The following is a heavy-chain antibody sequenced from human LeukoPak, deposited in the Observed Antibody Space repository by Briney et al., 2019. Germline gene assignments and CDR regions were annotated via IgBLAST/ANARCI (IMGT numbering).Heavy chain of an antibody. D-gene: IGHD3-9*01. J-gene: IGHJ4*02. CDR3: ARGGHYDILTGIDY. CDR2: IIPIFGTA. CDR1: GGTFSSYA. Sequence: SVKVSCKASGGTFSSYAISWVRQAPGQGLEWMGGIIPIFGTANYAQKFQGRVTITADKSTSTAYMELSSLRSEDTAVYYCARGGHYDILTGIDYWGQGTLVTVSS. V-gene: IGHV1-69*06.